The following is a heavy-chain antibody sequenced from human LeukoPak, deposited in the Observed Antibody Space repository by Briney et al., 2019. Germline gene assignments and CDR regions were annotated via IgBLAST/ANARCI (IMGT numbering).Heavy chain of an antibody. Sequence: SQTLSLTCTVSGGSISSGGYYWSWIRQHPGKGLEWIGYIYYSGSTYYNPSLKSRVTISVDTSKNQFSLKLSSVTAADTAVYYCARGGIAARPDYYYYMDVWGEGTTVTVSS. D-gene: IGHD6-6*01. CDR1: GGSISSGGYY. CDR2: IYYSGST. J-gene: IGHJ6*03. CDR3: ARGGIAARPDYYYYMDV. V-gene: IGHV4-31*03.